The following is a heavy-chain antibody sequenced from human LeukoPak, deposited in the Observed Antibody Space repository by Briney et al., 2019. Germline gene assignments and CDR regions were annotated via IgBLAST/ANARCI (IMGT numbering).Heavy chain of an antibody. V-gene: IGHV4-34*01. CDR2: SNQSGST. CDR3: ATGPYYYDSSAYYYTV. CDR1: GGSFSGYY. D-gene: IGHD3-22*01. Sequence: SETLSLTCAVYGGSFSGYYWSWIRQPPGKGPEGIGESNQSGSTNCSPSLKSRVTISVDTSKNQFSLKLTSVTAADTAVYYCATGPYYYDSSAYYYTVWGHGTLVTVSS. J-gene: IGHJ4*01.